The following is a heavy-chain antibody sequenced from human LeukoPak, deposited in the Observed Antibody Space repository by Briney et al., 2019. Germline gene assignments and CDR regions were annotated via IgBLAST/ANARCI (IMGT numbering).Heavy chain of an antibody. CDR2: ISATGDRT. Sequence: GGSLRLSCAASGFTFSSSGMTWVRQAPGKGLEWVSGISATGDRTYYADSVKGRFTISRDNAKNSLYLQMNSLRADDTAVYYCARIRGVTGTDRFDPWGQGTLVTVSS. J-gene: IGHJ5*02. V-gene: IGHV3-23*01. D-gene: IGHD1-20*01. CDR3: ARIRGVTGTDRFDP. CDR1: GFTFSSSG.